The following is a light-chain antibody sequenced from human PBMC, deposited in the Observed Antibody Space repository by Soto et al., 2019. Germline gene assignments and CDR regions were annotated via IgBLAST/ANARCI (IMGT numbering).Light chain of an antibody. CDR2: RNS. Sequence: QSVLTQPPSASGTPGQRGTVSCSGSSSNIGTNYVYWYQQLPGTAPTLLIYRNSQRPSGVPDRFSGSKSGTSASMAISGLRSEDEADYYCATWDDRLNGHVFGTGTKLTVL. CDR1: SSNIGTNY. J-gene: IGLJ1*01. V-gene: IGLV1-47*01. CDR3: ATWDDRLNGHV.